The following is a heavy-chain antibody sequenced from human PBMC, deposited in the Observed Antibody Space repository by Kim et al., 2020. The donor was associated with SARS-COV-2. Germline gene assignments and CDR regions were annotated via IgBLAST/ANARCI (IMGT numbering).Heavy chain of an antibody. CDR3: ARVLEYSYGSYYYYYYGMDV. CDR2: ISSSSSYI. J-gene: IGHJ6*02. CDR1: GFTFSSYS. Sequence: GGSLRLSCAASGFTFSSYSMNWVRQAPGKGLEWVSSISSSSSYIYYADSVKGRFTISRDNAKNSLYLQMNSLRAEDTAVYYCARVLEYSYGSYYYYYYGMDVWGQGTTVTVSS. D-gene: IGHD5-18*01. V-gene: IGHV3-21*01.